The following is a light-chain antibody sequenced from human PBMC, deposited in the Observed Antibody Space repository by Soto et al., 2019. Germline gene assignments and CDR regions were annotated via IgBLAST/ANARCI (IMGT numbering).Light chain of an antibody. J-gene: IGKJ5*01. CDR3: QQLNTLPFT. V-gene: IGKV1-9*01. CDR2: EAS. Sequence: DIQLTHSPSLLSASVGDRVTITCRASHDISTYLAWYQQKPGKAPKLMIYEASTLQSGVPSRFSGSGSGTEFTLTISGLLPEDFATYHCQQLNTLPFTFGQGTRLEN. CDR1: HDISTY.